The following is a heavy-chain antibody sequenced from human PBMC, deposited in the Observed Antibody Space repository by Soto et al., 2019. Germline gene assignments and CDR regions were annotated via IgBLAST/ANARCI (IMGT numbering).Heavy chain of an antibody. CDR2: ISAYNGNT. D-gene: IGHD3-3*01. CDR1: GYTFTSYG. J-gene: IGHJ4*02. Sequence: RASVKVSCKASGYTFTSYGISWVRQAPGQGLEWMGWISAYNGNTNYAQKLQGRVTMTTDTSTSTAYMELRSLRSDDTAVYYCARSYDFWSGYYYFDYWGQGTLVTVSS. CDR3: ARSYDFWSGYYYFDY. V-gene: IGHV1-18*04.